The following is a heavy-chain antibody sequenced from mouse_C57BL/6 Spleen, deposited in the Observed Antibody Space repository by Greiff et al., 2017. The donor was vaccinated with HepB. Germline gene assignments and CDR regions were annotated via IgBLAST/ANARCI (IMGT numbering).Heavy chain of an antibody. CDR1: GYAFSSYW. CDR2: INPSNGGT. J-gene: IGHJ3*01. D-gene: IGHD1-1*01. Sequence: VQLQQSGAELVKPGASVKISCKASGYAFSSYWMNWVKQRPGQGLEWIGNINPSNGGTNYNEKFKSKATLTVDKSSSTAYMQLSSLTSEDSAVYYCAFYGSSSAWFAYWGQGTLVTVSA. V-gene: IGHV1-53*01. CDR3: AFYGSSSAWFAY.